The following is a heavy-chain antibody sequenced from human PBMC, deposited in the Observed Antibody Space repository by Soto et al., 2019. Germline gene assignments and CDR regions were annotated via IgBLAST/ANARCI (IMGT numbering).Heavy chain of an antibody. J-gene: IGHJ4*02. CDR3: ARIKVAARTLDY. V-gene: IGHV1-3*01. D-gene: IGHD6-6*01. CDR1: GYTFTSYA. Sequence: VKVSCKASGYTFTSYAMHWVRQAPGQRLEWMGWINAGNGNTKYSQKFQGRVTITRDTSASTAYMELSSLRSEDTAVYYCARIKVAARTLDYWGQGTLVTVSS. CDR2: INAGNGNT.